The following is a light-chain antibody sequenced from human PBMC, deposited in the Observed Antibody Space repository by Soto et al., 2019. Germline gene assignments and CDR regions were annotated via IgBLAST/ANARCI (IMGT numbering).Light chain of an antibody. Sequence: QSALTQPASVSGSPGQSITISCTGTSSDVGTYNYVSWYQQYPGKAPKLMIYEVSNRPSGVSYRFSGSKSGNTASLTISGLQAEDEADYYCCSYASSSTVVFGGGTKLTVL. V-gene: IGLV2-14*01. CDR2: EVS. CDR1: SSDVGTYNY. J-gene: IGLJ2*01. CDR3: CSYASSSTVV.